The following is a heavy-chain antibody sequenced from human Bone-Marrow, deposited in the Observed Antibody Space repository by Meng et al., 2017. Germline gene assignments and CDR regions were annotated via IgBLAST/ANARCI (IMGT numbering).Heavy chain of an antibody. J-gene: IGHJ4*02. D-gene: IGHD2-2*01. CDR2: INPNSGGT. Sequence: ASVKVSCKASGYTFTGYYMHWLRQAPGQGLEWMGWINPNSGGTNYAQKFQGRVTMTRDTSISTACMELSRLRSDDTAVYYCARDGFRSVVVPSPVDYWGQGTLVTVSS. CDR3: ARDGFRSVVVPSPVDY. CDR1: GYTFTGYY. V-gene: IGHV1-2*02.